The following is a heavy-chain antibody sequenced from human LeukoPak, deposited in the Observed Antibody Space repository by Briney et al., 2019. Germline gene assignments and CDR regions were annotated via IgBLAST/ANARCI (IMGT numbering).Heavy chain of an antibody. CDR3: ARDGYCSSTSCYTTPSYYYYYYMDV. V-gene: IGHV1-18*01. CDR2: ISAYNGNT. Sequence: ASVKVSCKGSGYTFTRYGISWVRQAPGQGLEGMGWISAYNGNTNYPQKLQGRVTMTTDTSTSTVYMELRSLRSDDTAVYYCARDGYCSSTSCYTTPSYYYYYYMDVWGKGTTVTVSS. D-gene: IGHD2-2*02. J-gene: IGHJ6*03. CDR1: GYTFTRYG.